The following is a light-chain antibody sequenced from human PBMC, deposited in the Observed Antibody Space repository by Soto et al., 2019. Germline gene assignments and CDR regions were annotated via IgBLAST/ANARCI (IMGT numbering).Light chain of an antibody. CDR2: EVS. CDR1: SSDVGANNY. V-gene: IGLV2-14*01. Sequence: QSALTQPASVSGSPGQPITISCTGTSSDVGANNYVSWYQHHPGKAPQLLIYEVSNRPSGVSSRFSGSKSGNTASLTISGLQAEDEADYYCSSYINSITFVVFGGGTKLTVL. CDR3: SSYINSITFVV. J-gene: IGLJ2*01.